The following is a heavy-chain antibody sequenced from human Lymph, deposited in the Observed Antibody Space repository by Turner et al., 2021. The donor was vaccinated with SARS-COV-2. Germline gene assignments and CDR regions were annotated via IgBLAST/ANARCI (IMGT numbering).Heavy chain of an antibody. J-gene: IGHJ6*02. CDR1: GGSISSYY. D-gene: IGHD6-19*01. Sequence: QVQLQESGPGLVRPSETLSLTCAVSGGSISSYYWSWIRQPPGKGLEWIGYIHYSGSTNYNLALKSRVTISVDTSKNQFSLKLSSVTAADTAVYYCAGHGFSGWYGGGMDVWGQGTTVTVSS. CDR2: IHYSGST. CDR3: AGHGFSGWYGGGMDV. V-gene: IGHV4-59*08.